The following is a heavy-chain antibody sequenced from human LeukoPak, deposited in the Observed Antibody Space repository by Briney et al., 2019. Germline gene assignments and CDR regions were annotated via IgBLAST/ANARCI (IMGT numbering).Heavy chain of an antibody. CDR3: ARDLSYYGSGILDY. V-gene: IGHV3-23*01. Sequence: GGSLRLSCAASGLTLSSYAMSWARQAPGKGLEWVSAIVGSSDRTYYANSVKGRFTISRDNSKNTLYLQMNSLRAEDTAVYYCARDLSYYGSGILDYWGQGTLVTVSS. J-gene: IGHJ4*02. CDR1: GLTLSSYA. D-gene: IGHD3-10*01. CDR2: IVGSSDRT.